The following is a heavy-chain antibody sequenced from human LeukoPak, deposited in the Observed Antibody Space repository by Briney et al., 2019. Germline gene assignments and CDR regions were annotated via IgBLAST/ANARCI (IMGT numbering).Heavy chain of an antibody. J-gene: IGHJ4*02. Sequence: PGGSLRLSCAASGFTFSSYAMHWVRQAPGKGLEWVAVISHDGSNKYYADSVKGRFTISRDNSKNTLYLQMNSLRAEDTAVYYCARKPAEKATIVGGFLVYWGQGTLVTVSS. CDR2: ISHDGSNK. CDR1: GFTFSSYA. D-gene: IGHD3-10*01. V-gene: IGHV3-30-3*01. CDR3: ARKPAEKATIVGGFLVY.